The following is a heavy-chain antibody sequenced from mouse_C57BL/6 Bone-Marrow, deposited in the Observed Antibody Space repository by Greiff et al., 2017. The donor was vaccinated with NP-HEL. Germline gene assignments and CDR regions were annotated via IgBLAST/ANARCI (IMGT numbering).Heavy chain of an antibody. CDR1: GYAFSSSW. CDR3: ARGWAWFAF. J-gene: IGHJ3*01. D-gene: IGHD3-3*01. CDR2: IYPGDGDT. V-gene: IGHV1-82*01. Sequence: QVQLQQSGPELVKPGASVKISCKASGYAFSSSWMNWVKQRPGKGLEWIGLIYPGDGDTNYNGKFKGKSTLTADKASSTAYMQLSSLTSEDSAVYFCARGWAWFAFWGQGTLVTVSA.